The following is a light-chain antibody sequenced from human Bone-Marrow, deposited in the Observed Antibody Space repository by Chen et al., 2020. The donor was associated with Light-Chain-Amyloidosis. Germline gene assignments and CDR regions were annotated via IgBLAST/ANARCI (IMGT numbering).Light chain of an antibody. CDR1: QSIDNNY. CDR2: GAS. J-gene: IGKJ1*01. V-gene: IGKV3-20*01. CDR3: QQYGSSPRT. Sequence: EIVLTQSPGTLSLSPGERATLSCRASQSIDNNYLAWYQQKPGQAPRLLIYGASSRATGIPDRFSGSGSGTDFTLTISRLEPEDSAVYYCQQYGSSPRTFGPGTKVEIK.